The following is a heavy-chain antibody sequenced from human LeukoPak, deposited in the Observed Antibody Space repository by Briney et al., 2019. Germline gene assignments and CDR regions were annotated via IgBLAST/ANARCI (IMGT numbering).Heavy chain of an antibody. CDR3: ATSRGFSYYFDY. CDR2: IYHSGST. Sequence: PSETLSLTCTVSGGSISSYYWSWIRQPPGKGLEWIGYIYHSGSTYYNPSLKSRVTISVDRSKNQFSLKLSSVTAADTAVYYCATSRGFSYYFDYWGQGTLVTVSS. D-gene: IGHD3-3*01. V-gene: IGHV4-59*12. J-gene: IGHJ4*02. CDR1: GGSISSYY.